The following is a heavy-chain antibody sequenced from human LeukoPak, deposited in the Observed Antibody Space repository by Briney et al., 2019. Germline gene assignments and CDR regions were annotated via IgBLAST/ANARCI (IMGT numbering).Heavy chain of an antibody. Sequence: TPSQTLSLTCTVSGDSITSGNYYWSWIRQLPGMGLEWIGNVFSSGSAYHNPSLKSRVSLSVDTSKNQFSLRLSSVTAADTAVYYCASSITIFPYMDFWGKGTTVSVSS. CDR1: GDSITSGNYY. D-gene: IGHD3-3*01. J-gene: IGHJ6*03. CDR2: VFSSGSA. V-gene: IGHV4-31*03. CDR3: ASSITIFPYMDF.